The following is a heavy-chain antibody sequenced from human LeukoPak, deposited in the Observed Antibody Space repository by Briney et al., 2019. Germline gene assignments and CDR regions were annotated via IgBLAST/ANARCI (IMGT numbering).Heavy chain of an antibody. CDR2: ISAYNGNT. CDR3: ARGRRSPPYGDYALYYFDY. CDR1: GYTFTSYG. V-gene: IGHV1-18*01. J-gene: IGHJ4*02. D-gene: IGHD4-17*01. Sequence: GASVKVSCKASGYTFTSYGISWVRQAPGQGLEWMGWISAYNGNTNYAQKLQGRVTMTTDTSTSTAYMELRSLRSDDTAVYYCARGRRSPPYGDYALYYFDYWGQGTLVTVSS.